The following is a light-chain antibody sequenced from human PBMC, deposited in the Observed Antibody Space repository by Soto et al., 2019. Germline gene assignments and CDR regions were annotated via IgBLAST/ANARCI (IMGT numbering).Light chain of an antibody. Sequence: QSALTQPPSASGSPGQSVTISCTGTSSDVGGFNYVSWYQHHPGKAPKLMIYEVSKRPSGVPDRFSGSKSGNTASLTVSGLQAEDEADSYCSSYAGSNKGVFGGGTKLTVL. CDR2: EVS. J-gene: IGLJ2*01. CDR3: SSYAGSNKGV. V-gene: IGLV2-8*01. CDR1: SSDVGGFNY.